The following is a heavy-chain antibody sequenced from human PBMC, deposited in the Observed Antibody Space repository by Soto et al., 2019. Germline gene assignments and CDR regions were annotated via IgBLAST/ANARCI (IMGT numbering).Heavy chain of an antibody. J-gene: IGHJ4*02. CDR3: ASEGSSGWYSVDY. V-gene: IGHV3-21*01. CDR1: GFTFSSYS. Sequence: GGSLRLSCAASGFTFSSYSMKWVRQAPGKGLEWVSSISSSSSYIYYADSVKGRFTISRDNAKNSLYLQMNSLRAEDTAVYYCASEGSSGWYSVDYWGQGTLVTVSS. D-gene: IGHD6-19*01. CDR2: ISSSSSYI.